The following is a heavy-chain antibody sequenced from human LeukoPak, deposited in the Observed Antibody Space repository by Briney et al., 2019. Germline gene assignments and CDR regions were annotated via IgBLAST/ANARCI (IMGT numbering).Heavy chain of an antibody. J-gene: IGHJ4*02. CDR1: GGSFSGYY. Sequence: SETLSLTCAVYGGSFSGYYWSWIRQPPGKGLEWIGEINHSGSTNYNPSLKSRVTMSLDTSDNQFSLKMSSVTAADTAMYYCGKVGGNSNSWGQGTLVTVSS. CDR3: GKVGGNSNS. V-gene: IGHV4-34*09. CDR2: INHSGST. D-gene: IGHD4-23*01.